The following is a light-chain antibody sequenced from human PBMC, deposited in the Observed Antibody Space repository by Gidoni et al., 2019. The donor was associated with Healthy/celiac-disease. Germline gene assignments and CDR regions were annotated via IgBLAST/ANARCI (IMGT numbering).Light chain of an antibody. V-gene: IGKV3-20*01. Sequence: EIVLTQSPGTLSLSPGERATLSCRASQSVSSSYLAWYQQKPGQAPTLLIYGASSRATGIPDRFSGSGSGTDFTLTISRLEPEDFAVYYCQQYVSSPFTFGGGTKVEIK. J-gene: IGKJ4*01. CDR2: GAS. CDR3: QQYVSSPFT. CDR1: QSVSSSY.